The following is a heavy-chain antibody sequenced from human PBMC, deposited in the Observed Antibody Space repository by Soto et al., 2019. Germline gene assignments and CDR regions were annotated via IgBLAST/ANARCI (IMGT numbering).Heavy chain of an antibody. Sequence: SETLSLTCIVSGGSSSSSSYYWGWIRQPPGKGLEWIGSIYYSGSTYYNPSLKSRVTISVDTSKNQFSLKLSSVTAADTAVYYCAMTTVTTQDAYDIWGQGTMVTVSS. CDR3: AMTTVTTQDAYDI. J-gene: IGHJ3*02. D-gene: IGHD4-17*01. CDR1: GGSSSSSSYY. V-gene: IGHV4-39*01. CDR2: IYYSGST.